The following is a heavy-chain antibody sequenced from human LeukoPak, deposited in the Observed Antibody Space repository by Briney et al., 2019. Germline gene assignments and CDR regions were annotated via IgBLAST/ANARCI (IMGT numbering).Heavy chain of an antibody. CDR2: ISGSGGST. D-gene: IGHD5-18*01. J-gene: IGHJ5*02. Sequence: GGSLRLSCAASGFTFSSYAMSWVRQAPGKGLEWVSAISGSGGSTYYADSVKGRFTISRDNPKNTLYLQMNSLRAEDTAVYYCAKDPHTAMVSGWFDPWGQGTLVTVSS. CDR3: AKDPHTAMVSGWFDP. CDR1: GFTFSSYA. V-gene: IGHV3-23*01.